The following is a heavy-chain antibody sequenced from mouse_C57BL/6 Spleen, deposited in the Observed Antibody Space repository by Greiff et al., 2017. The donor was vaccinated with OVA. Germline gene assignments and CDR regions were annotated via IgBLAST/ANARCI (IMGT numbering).Heavy chain of an antibody. D-gene: IGHD2-4*01. CDR3: ARLSTMMTTWDY. CDR1: GFTFSSYG. Sequence: EVHLVESGGDLVKPGGSLKLSCAASGFTFSSYGMSWVRQTPDKRLEWVATISSGGSYTYYPDSVKGRFTISRDNAKNTLYLQMSSLKSEDTAMYYCARLSTMMTTWDYWGQGTTLTVSS. J-gene: IGHJ2*01. CDR2: ISSGGSYT. V-gene: IGHV5-6*01.